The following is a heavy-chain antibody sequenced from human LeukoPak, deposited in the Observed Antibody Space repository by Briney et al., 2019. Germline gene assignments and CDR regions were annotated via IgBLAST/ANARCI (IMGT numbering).Heavy chain of an antibody. CDR2: ITSGSSYI. D-gene: IGHD5-18*01. CDR1: GFTFSSYN. CDR3: ARAGRIQLWPAYY. Sequence: GGSLRLSCTASGFTFSSYNMNWVRQAPGQGLEWVSSITSGSSYIYYADSVKGRFTISRDNAKNSLYLQMNSLRAEDTAVYYCARAGRIQLWPAYYWGQGTLVTVSS. V-gene: IGHV3-21*01. J-gene: IGHJ4*02.